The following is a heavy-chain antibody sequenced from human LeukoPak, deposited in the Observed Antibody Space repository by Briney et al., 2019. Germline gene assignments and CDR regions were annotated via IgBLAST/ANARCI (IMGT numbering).Heavy chain of an antibody. CDR2: ISGTGST. CDR1: GFTLSSYV. J-gene: IGHJ4*02. CDR3: AKDMRGRTAVADTDY. V-gene: IGHV3-23*01. D-gene: IGHD6-19*01. Sequence: GGSLRLSYAASGFTLSSYVMIWVRQALGKGLEWVSAISGTGSTYYADSVKGRFTISRDNSKNTLYLQMNSLRAEDTAVYYCAKDMRGRTAVADTDYWGQGTMVTVSS.